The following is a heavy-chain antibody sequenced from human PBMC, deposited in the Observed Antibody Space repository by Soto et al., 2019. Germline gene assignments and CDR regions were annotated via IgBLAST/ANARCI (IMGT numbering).Heavy chain of an antibody. Sequence: PGESLNISCKGSGYSFTSYWIGWVRQLPGKGLEWMGIIYPGDSDTRYSPSFQGQVTISADKSISTAYLQWSSLKASDTAMYYCARTYSSSWYYNYYYGMDVWGQGTTVTVSS. D-gene: IGHD6-13*01. V-gene: IGHV5-51*01. CDR1: GYSFTSYW. J-gene: IGHJ6*02. CDR3: ARTYSSSWYYNYYYGMDV. CDR2: IYPGDSDT.